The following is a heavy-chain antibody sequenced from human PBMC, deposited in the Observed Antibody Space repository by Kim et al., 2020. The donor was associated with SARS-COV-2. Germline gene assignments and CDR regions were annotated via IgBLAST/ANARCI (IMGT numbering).Heavy chain of an antibody. CDR1: GYTFTGYY. CDR2: INPNSGGT. CDR3: ERAAWGSGRGGYYMDV. D-gene: IGHD6-19*01. Sequence: ASVKVSCKASGYTFTGYYMHWVRQAPGQGLEWMGRINPNSGGTNYAQKFQGRVTMTRDTSISTAYMELSRLRSDDTAVYYCERAAWGSGRGGYYMDVWGKGTTVTVSS. V-gene: IGHV1-2*06. J-gene: IGHJ6*03.